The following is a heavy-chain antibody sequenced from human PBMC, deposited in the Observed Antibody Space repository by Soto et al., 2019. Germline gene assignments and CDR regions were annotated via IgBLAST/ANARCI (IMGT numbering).Heavy chain of an antibody. V-gene: IGHV4-31*02. CDR3: ARLRPHSGIAVAGFLDY. J-gene: IGHJ4*02. CDR1: GGSSIGCGDC. D-gene: IGHD6-19*01. Sequence: PQSLTWTVSGGSSIGCGDCWSWIHQDRGKGLEWIGYIYYSGSTYYNPSLKSRVTISVDTSKNQFSLKLSSVTAADTAVYYCARLRPHSGIAVAGFLDYWGQGTLVTVSS. CDR2: IYYSGST.